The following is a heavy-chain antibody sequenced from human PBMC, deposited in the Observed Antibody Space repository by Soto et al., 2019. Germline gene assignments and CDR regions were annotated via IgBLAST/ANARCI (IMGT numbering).Heavy chain of an antibody. J-gene: IGHJ5*02. Sequence: PSETLSLTCAVSGGSISSGGYSWSWIRQPPGKGLEWIGYIYHSGSTYYNPSLKSRVTISVDRSKNQFSLKLSSVTAADTAVYYCARSPNYDILTGSQRGWFDPWGQGTLVTVSS. D-gene: IGHD3-9*01. CDR1: GGSISSGGYS. CDR3: ARSPNYDILTGSQRGWFDP. V-gene: IGHV4-30-2*01. CDR2: IYHSGST.